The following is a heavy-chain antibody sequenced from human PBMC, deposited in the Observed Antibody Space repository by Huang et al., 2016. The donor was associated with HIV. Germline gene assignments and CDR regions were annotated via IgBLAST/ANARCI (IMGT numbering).Heavy chain of an antibody. D-gene: IGHD3-10*01. V-gene: IGHV4-39*01. Sequence: QLQLQESGPGLVKPSETLSLTCTVSGGSVSSTNYYWGWIRQPPGKGLEWIGPISYNGSTYYNPSLKGRVTSAVDTSKNQFYRKGTSVTAAETALYYCARPPGSGILGGWFDPWGQGALVTVSS. CDR2: ISYNGST. CDR3: ARPPGSGILGGWFDP. J-gene: IGHJ5*02. CDR1: GGSVSSTNYY.